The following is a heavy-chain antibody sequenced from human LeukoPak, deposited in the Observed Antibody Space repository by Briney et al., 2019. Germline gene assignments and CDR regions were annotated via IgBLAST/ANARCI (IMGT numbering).Heavy chain of an antibody. CDR2: ISSNGGST. J-gene: IGHJ5*02. D-gene: IGHD5-18*01. CDR1: GFTFSSYA. V-gene: IGHV3-64*01. Sequence: GGSLRLSCAASGFTFSSYAMHWVRQAPGKGLEYVSAISSNGGSTYYANSVKGRFTISRDNSKNTLYLQMGSLRAEDMAVYYCARDSVGYSYGEHWFDPWGQGTLVTVSS. CDR3: ARDSVGYSYGEHWFDP.